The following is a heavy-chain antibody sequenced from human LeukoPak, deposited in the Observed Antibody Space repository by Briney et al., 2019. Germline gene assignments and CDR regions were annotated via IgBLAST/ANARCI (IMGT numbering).Heavy chain of an antibody. CDR3: ARDKSYSSGWYPDAFDI. J-gene: IGHJ3*02. CDR2: ISSSSSTI. V-gene: IGHV3-48*01. CDR1: GFRFSSYS. Sequence: GGSLRLSCAASGFRFSSYSMNWVRQAPGKGLEWVSYISSSSSTIYYADSAKGRFTISRDNAKNSLYLQMNSLRAEDTAVYYCARDKSYSSGWYPDAFDIWGQGTMVTVSS. D-gene: IGHD6-19*01.